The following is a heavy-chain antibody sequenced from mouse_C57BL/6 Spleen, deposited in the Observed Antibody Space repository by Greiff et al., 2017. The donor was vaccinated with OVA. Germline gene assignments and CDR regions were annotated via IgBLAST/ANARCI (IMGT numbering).Heavy chain of an antibody. CDR2: IDPANGNT. Sequence: EVQLQESVAELVRPGASVKLSCTASGFNIKNTYMHWVKQRPEQGLEWIGRIDPANGNTKYAPKCQDKATITADKSSNKAYLQLSTLTSEDTAIYYCARLTTNCAMDGWGKGTSVTVSS. CDR1: GFNIKNTY. D-gene: IGHD1-1*01. J-gene: IGHJ4*01. CDR3: ARLTTNCAMDG. V-gene: IGHV14-3*01.